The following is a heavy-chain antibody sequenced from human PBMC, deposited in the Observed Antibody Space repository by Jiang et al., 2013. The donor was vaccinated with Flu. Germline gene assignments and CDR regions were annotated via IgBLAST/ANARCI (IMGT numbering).Heavy chain of an antibody. D-gene: IGHD6-19*01. J-gene: IGHJ4*02. CDR3: ATPSSGWYPSFDY. V-gene: IGHV5-51*01. CDR2: IYPTDSET. Sequence: GAEVKKPGESLKISCRASGFSFTNYYIGWVRQVPGKGLEWMGLIYPTDSETRYSPSFQGQVTISADKSSTTTYLQWSSLKASDTAMYYCATPSSGWYPSFDYWGQGTLVTVSS. CDR1: GFSFTNYY.